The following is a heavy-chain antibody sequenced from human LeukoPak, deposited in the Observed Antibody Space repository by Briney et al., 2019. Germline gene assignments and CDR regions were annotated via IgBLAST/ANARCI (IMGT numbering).Heavy chain of an antibody. Sequence: KPSETLSLTCTVSGYSISDGYYWGWIRQPPGKGLEWIGNSHNTGASFYNPSLKSRVTISIDTSKNQFSLKLSSVTAADTALYYCARDGVEVRSPRPFAYRGKGTQVTVSS. CDR1: GYSISDGYY. J-gene: IGHJ4*02. CDR2: SHNTGAS. V-gene: IGHV4-38-2*02. D-gene: IGHD2-8*01. CDR3: ARDGVEVRSPRPFAY.